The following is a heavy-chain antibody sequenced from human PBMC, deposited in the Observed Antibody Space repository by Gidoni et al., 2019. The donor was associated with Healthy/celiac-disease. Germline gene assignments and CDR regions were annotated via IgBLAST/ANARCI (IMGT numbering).Heavy chain of an antibody. Sequence: EVQLVESGGGLVQPGGSLRLSCAASGFTFSSYWMHWVRQAPGKGLVWVSRINSDGSSTSYADSVKGRFTISRDNAKNTLYLQMNSLRAEDTAVYYCAREKDCSGGSCYSDGAFDIWGQGTMDTVSS. J-gene: IGHJ3*02. CDR3: AREKDCSGGSCYSDGAFDI. D-gene: IGHD2-15*01. CDR1: GFTFSSYW. CDR2: INSDGSST. V-gene: IGHV3-74*01.